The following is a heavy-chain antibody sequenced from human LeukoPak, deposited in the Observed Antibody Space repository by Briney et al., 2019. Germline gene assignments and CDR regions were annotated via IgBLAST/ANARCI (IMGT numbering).Heavy chain of an antibody. D-gene: IGHD6-13*01. V-gene: IGHV3-23*01. Sequence: PGGSLRLSCAASGFTFSSYAMSWVRQAPGKGLEWVSAISGSGGSTYYADSVKGRFTISRDNSKNSLYLQMNSLRAEDTALYYCAKESSHPPWQQLVASYFDYWGQGTLVTVSS. J-gene: IGHJ4*02. CDR1: GFTFSSYA. CDR2: ISGSGGST. CDR3: AKESSHPPWQQLVASYFDY.